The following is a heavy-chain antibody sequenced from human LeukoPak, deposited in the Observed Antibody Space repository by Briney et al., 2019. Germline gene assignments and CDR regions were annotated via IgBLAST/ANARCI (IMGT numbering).Heavy chain of an antibody. V-gene: IGHV3-21*01. CDR3: ARDPTPRYCSGGSCYTHYGMDV. CDR1: GFTFSSYT. J-gene: IGHJ6*02. Sequence: GGSLRLSCTASGFTFSSYTMNWVRQAPGKGLEWVSSISSSSSYIYYADSVKGRLTISRDNAKNSLYLQMNSLRAEDTAVYYCARDPTPRYCSGGSCYTHYGMDVWGQGTTVTVSS. CDR2: ISSSSSYI. D-gene: IGHD2-15*01.